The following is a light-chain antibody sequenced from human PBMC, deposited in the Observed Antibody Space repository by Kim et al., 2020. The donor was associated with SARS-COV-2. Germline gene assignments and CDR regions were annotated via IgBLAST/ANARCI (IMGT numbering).Light chain of an antibody. Sequence: SSELTQDPAVSVALGQTVRITCPGDSLRSSSATWYQQKPGQAPILVIYGKNNRPSGIPDRFSGTSSGSTASFTITGPQAEDEGDYFCNSRNSSGNPYVFG. CDR1: SLRSSS. J-gene: IGLJ1*01. CDR2: GKN. CDR3: NSRNSSGNPYV. V-gene: IGLV3-19*01.